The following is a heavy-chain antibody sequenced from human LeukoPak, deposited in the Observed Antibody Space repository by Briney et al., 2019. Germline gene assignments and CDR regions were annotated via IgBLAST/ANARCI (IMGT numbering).Heavy chain of an antibody. CDR1: GGTFSSYA. Sequence: GSSVKVSCNASGGTFSSYAISWVRQAPGQGLEWMGGIIPIFGTANYAQKFQGRVTITADESTSTAYMELSSLRSEDTAVYYCARSTYRNYRLGYYYYYMDVWGKGTTVTVSS. J-gene: IGHJ6*03. CDR3: ARSTYRNYRLGYYYYYMDV. CDR2: IIPIFGTA. V-gene: IGHV1-69*01. D-gene: IGHD4-11*01.